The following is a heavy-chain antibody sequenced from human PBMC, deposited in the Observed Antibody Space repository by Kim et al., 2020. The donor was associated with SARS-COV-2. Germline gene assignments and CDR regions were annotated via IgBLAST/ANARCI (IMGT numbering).Heavy chain of an antibody. CDR1: GYTFTSYY. J-gene: IGHJ3*02. CDR2: INPSCGST. D-gene: IGHD6-13*01. Sequence: ASVKVSCKASGYTFTSYYMHWVRQAPGQGLAWMGIINPSCGSTSYAQKFQGRVTIHRDTSTSKVYMELRSLRSEDTAVYYCVRDRHSTDAFDIWGQGTMVTVSS. V-gene: IGHV1-46*01. CDR3: VRDRHSTDAFDI.